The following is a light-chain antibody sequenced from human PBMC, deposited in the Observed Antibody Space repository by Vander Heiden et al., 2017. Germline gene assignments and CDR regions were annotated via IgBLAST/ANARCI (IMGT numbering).Light chain of an antibody. J-gene: IGKJ3*01. Sequence: DIQMTQSPSYLSAFLGDRGTITCRTRQYISSYLNWYQQKPGKAPRLLIYASSSLQDGVPSRFTGSGSGTDFTLTITDLRPEDFATYYCQQSFIAPLFTFGPGTKVDFK. CDR2: ASS. CDR3: QQSFIAPLFT. CDR1: QYISSY. V-gene: IGKV1-39*01.